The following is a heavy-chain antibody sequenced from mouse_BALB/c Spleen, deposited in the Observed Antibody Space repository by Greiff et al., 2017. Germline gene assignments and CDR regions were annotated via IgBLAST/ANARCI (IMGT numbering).Heavy chain of an antibody. CDR2: INSNGGST. CDR3: ARDQPQLGRFDY. Sequence: DVHLVESGGGLVQPGGSLKLSCAASGFTFSSYGMSWVRQTPDKRLELVATINSNGGSTYYPDSVKGRFTISRDNAKNTLYLQMSSLKSEDTAMYYCARDQPQLGRFDYWGQGTTLTVSS. V-gene: IGHV5-6-3*01. D-gene: IGHD4-1*02. CDR1: GFTFSSYG. J-gene: IGHJ2*01.